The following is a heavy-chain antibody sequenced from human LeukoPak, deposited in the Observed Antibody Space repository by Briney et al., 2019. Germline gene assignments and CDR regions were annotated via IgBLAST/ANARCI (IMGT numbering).Heavy chain of an antibody. CDR1: GYTFTGYG. D-gene: IGHD5-12*01. Sequence: ASVKVSCKASGYTFTGYGISWVRQAPGQGLEWMGWISAYNGNTNYAQKLQGRVTMTTDTSTSTAYMELRSLRSDDTAGYYCARILYPIIVATWGPFDYGGQGTLVAGSS. CDR2: ISAYNGNT. V-gene: IGHV1-18*01. J-gene: IGHJ4*02. CDR3: ARILYPIIVATWGPFDY.